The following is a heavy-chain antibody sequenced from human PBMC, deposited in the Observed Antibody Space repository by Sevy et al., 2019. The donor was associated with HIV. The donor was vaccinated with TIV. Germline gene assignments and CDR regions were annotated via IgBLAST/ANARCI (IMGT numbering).Heavy chain of an antibody. Sequence: GGYLRLSCVASGFTFSSYSMNWVRQAPGKGLEWVSYISSSSDSSSTLYYADSVKGRFSISRDNAKNSVHLQMTSLRVEDTAVYYCARPDLSGWYFDFWGHGTLVTVSS. D-gene: IGHD6-19*01. CDR1: GFTFSSYS. CDR2: ISSSSDSSSTL. V-gene: IGHV3-48*01. J-gene: IGHJ4*01. CDR3: ARPDLSGWYFDF.